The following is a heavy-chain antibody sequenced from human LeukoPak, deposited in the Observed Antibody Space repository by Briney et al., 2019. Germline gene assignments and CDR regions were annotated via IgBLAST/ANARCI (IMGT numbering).Heavy chain of an antibody. V-gene: IGHV4-59*01. J-gene: IGHJ6*03. D-gene: IGHD3-3*01. Sequence: PSETLSLTCTVSGGSISSYYWSWIRQPPGKGLEWIGYIYYSGSTNYNPSLKSRVTISVDTSKNQFSLKLSSVTAADTAVYYCARWFWSGSPYYYYYYMDVWGKGTTVTVSS. CDR2: IYYSGST. CDR3: ARWFWSGSPYYYYYYMDV. CDR1: GGSISSYY.